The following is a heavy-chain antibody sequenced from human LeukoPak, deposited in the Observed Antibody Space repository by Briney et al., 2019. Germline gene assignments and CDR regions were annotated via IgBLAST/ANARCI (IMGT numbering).Heavy chain of an antibody. CDR1: GGSFSGYY. CDR2: INHSGST. J-gene: IGHJ5*02. Sequence: SENLSLTCAVYGGSFSGYYWSWIRQPPGKGLEWIGEINHSGSTNYNPSLKSRVTISVDTSKNQFSLKLSSVTAADTAVYYCVRDPGDFWSGYYARRGTSWFDPWGQGTLVTVSS. D-gene: IGHD3-3*01. CDR3: VRDPGDFWSGYYARRGTSWFDP. V-gene: IGHV4-34*01.